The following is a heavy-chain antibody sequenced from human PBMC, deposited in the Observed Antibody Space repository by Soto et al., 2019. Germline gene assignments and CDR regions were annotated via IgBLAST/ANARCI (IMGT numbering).Heavy chain of an antibody. CDR2: TYYRSRWYN. CDR1: WDSVSSNSAA. V-gene: IGHV6-1*01. CDR3: AGTTSHYWYYMDV. Sequence: SQTLSLTCAISWDSVSSNSAAWNWIRQSPSRGLEWLGRTYYRSRWYNDYAVSVRSRITVNPDTSKNQFSLQLTSVTPEDTAVYYCAGTTSHYWYYMDVWGKGTTVTVS. D-gene: IGHD1-7*01. J-gene: IGHJ6*03.